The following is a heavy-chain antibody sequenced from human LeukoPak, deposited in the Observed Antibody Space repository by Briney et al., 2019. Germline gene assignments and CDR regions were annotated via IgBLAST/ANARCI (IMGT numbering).Heavy chain of an antibody. CDR3: ARDSGWELQHFYFDH. Sequence: GASVKVSCKASGYTFNSYGINWVRQAPGQGLEWMRGISVYNGQTNYGQKFQGRVTMTTDTSTRTVYMELRSLRSDDTAVYYCARDSGWELQHFYFDHWGQGTLVTVSA. D-gene: IGHD1-26*01. V-gene: IGHV1-18*01. J-gene: IGHJ4*02. CDR2: ISVYNGQT. CDR1: GYTFNSYG.